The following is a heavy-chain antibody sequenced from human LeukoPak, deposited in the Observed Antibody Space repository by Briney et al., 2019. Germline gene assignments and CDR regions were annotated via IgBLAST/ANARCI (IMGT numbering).Heavy chain of an antibody. V-gene: IGHV4-59*12. CDR3: ARDGDYDFWSGYPTY. CDR1: SNSISSYY. Sequence: PSETLSLTCTVSSNSISSYYWSWIRQPPGKGLEWIGNLGYGGGTNYNPSLKSRVTISLDTSKNQFSLKLSSVTAADTAVYYCARDGDYDFWSGYPTYWGQGTLVTVSS. D-gene: IGHD3-3*01. CDR2: LGYGGGT. J-gene: IGHJ4*02.